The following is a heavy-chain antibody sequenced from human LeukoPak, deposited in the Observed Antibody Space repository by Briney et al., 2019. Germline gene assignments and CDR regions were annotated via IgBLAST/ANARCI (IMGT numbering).Heavy chain of an antibody. CDR2: IFYSGST. V-gene: IGHV4-39*01. CDR1: GGSISSSGYY. CDR3: ARVGYDTNPN. J-gene: IGHJ4*02. Sequence: SETLSLTCTVSGGSISSSGYYWGWIRQPPGKGLECIGNIFYSGSTYYNPSLKSRVTISVDTSKNRFSLKLSSVTAADTAVYYCARVGYDTNPNWGQGTLVTVSS. D-gene: IGHD3-22*01.